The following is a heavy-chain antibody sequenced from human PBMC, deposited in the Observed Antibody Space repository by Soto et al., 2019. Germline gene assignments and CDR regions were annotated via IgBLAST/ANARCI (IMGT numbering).Heavy chain of an antibody. V-gene: IGHV1-18*01. CDR2: ISPYSGNT. Sequence: QVQLVQSGDEVRKPGSSVKVSCKASGYIFVNYGIAWVRQAPGQGLEWMGWISPYSGNTHYASKGQGRLTMXTXTXASTAYLDLGSLTSEDTAVYYCAMVDNYVTPTPQDVWGQGTTVTVSS. CDR3: AMVDNYVTPTPQDV. J-gene: IGHJ6*02. D-gene: IGHD3-16*01. CDR1: GYIFVNYG.